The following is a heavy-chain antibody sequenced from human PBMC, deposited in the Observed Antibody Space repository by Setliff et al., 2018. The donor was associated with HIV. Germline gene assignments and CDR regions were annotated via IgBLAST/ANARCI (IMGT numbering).Heavy chain of an antibody. CDR3: ARDHIAAPGMGFDP. V-gene: IGHV4-59*11. CDR2: IYYSGSP. CDR1: GGSISSHY. J-gene: IGHJ5*02. D-gene: IGHD6-13*01. Sequence: SETLSLTCTVSGGSISSHYWSWIRQPPGKGLEWIGYIYYSGSPNYNPSPKSRVTISVDTSRNQFSLNLTSVTAADTAVYYCARDHIAAPGMGFDPWGRGTLVTVSS.